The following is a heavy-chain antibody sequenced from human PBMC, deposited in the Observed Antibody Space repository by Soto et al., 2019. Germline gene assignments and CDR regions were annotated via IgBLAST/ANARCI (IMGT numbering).Heavy chain of an antibody. CDR2: INHSGST. D-gene: IGHD2-2*01. CDR3: ARGGGTHSYCSSTSCYGTTFDY. V-gene: IGHV4-34*01. Sequence: SETLSLTCAVYGGSFSGYYWSWIRQPPGKGLEWIGEINHSGSTNYNPSLKSRVTISVDTSKNQFSLKLSSVTAADTAVYYCARGGGTHSYCSSTSCYGTTFDYWGQGTLVTVSS. J-gene: IGHJ4*02. CDR1: GGSFSGYY.